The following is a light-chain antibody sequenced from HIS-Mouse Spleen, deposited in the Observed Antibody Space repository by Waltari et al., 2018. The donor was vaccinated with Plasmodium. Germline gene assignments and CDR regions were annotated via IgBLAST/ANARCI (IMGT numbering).Light chain of an antibody. CDR3: QQYNNWSFT. Sequence: EIVMTQSPATLSVSSGDRAPPACRASPGVSSNLAWYQQKPGQAPRLLIYGASTRATGIPARFSGSGSGTEFTLTISSLQSEDFAVYYCQQYNNWSFTFGPGTKVDIK. CDR1: PGVSSN. V-gene: IGKV3-15*01. J-gene: IGKJ3*01. CDR2: GAS.